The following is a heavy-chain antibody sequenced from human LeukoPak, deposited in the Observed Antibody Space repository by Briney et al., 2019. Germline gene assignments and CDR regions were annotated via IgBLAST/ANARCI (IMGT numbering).Heavy chain of an antibody. D-gene: IGHD6-13*01. CDR3: ASFRDSSSWYPFDY. CDR2: IIPIFGTA. Sequence: KISCKASGGTFSSYAISWVRQAPGQGLEWMGGIIPIFGTANYAQKFQGRVTITADESTSTAYMELSSLRSEDTAVYYCASFRDSSSWYPFDYWGQGTLVTVSS. J-gene: IGHJ4*02. V-gene: IGHV1-69*01. CDR1: GGTFSSYA.